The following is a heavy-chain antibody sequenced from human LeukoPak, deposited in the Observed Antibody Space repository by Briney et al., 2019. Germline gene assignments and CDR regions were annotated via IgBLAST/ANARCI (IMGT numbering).Heavy chain of an antibody. J-gene: IGHJ6*02. D-gene: IGHD3-3*01. CDR2: INHSGST. CDR3: ARSGYATIFGVVITNLDYYYYYGMDV. Sequence: SETLSLTCAVYGGSFSGYYWSWIRQPPGKGLEWIGEINHSGSTNYNPSLKSRVTISVDTSKNQFSLKLSSVTAADTAVYYCARSGYATIFGVVITNLDYYYYYGMDVWGQGTTVTVSS. CDR1: GGSFSGYY. V-gene: IGHV4-34*01.